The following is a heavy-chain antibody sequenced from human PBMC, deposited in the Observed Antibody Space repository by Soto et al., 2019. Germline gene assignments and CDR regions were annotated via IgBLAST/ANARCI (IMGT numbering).Heavy chain of an antibody. V-gene: IGHV4-31*03. CDR3: ARLSSIDSSGYYLDY. J-gene: IGHJ4*02. Sequence: ASETLSLTCTVSGGSISSGDYYWSWIRQHPGKGLEWIGYIYYSGSTHYSSSLKSRVTMSIDTSKNQFPLKLTSVTAADTAVYYCARLSSIDSSGYYLDYWGQGTLVTVS. D-gene: IGHD3-22*01. CDR1: GGSISSGDYY. CDR2: IYYSGST.